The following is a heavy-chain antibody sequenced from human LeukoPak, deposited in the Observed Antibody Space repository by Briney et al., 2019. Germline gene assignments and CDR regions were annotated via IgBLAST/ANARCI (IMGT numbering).Heavy chain of an antibody. J-gene: IGHJ4*02. CDR3: ATIYDSSGYPDY. D-gene: IGHD3-22*01. V-gene: IGHV1-2*02. CDR1: GYTFTGYY. CDR2: INPNSGGT. Sequence: AASVKVSCKASGYTFTGYYMHWVRQAPGQGLEWMGWINPNSGGTNYAQKFQGRVTMTRDTSISTAYMELSGLRSDDTAVYYCATIYDSSGYPDYWGQGTLVTVSS.